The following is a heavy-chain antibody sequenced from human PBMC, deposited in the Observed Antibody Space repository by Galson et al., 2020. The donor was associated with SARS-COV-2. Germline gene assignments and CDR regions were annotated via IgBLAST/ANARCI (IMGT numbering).Heavy chain of an antibody. V-gene: IGHV3-48*01. CDR2: ISSSSSTI. CDR1: GFTFSSYS. CDR3: ARAPDYYYYYMDV. J-gene: IGHJ6*03. Sequence: GGSLRLSCAASGFTFSSYSMNWVRQAPGKGLEWVSYISSSSSTIYYADSVKGRFTISRDNAKNSLYLQMNSLRAEDTAVYYCARAPDYYYYYMDVWGKGTTVTIS.